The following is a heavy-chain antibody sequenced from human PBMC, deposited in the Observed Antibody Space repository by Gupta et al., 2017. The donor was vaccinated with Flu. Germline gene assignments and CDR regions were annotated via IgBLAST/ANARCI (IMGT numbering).Heavy chain of an antibody. J-gene: IGHJ4*02. D-gene: IGHD4-17*01. Sequence: QLVESGVGLVQPGGSLRLSCAASGFTFSSSYLQWVRQAPGKGLVWVSRINPDGSSTTYAESVKGRFTISRDNAKNTLYLQMNSLGDDDTAVYYCATVTSGCWGQGTLVTVSS. V-gene: IGHV3-74*03. CDR2: INPDGSST. CDR3: ATVTSGC. CDR1: GFTFSSSY.